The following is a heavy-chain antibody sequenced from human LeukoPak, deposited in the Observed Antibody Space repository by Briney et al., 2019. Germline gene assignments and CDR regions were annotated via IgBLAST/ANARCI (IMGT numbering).Heavy chain of an antibody. CDR1: GGSISSGTYY. Sequence: PSQTLSLTCTVSGGSISSGTYYWSWIRQPAGKGLVWIGRFYTSGSTNYNPSLKSRVTISVDTSKNQFSLKLRSVTAADTAVYYCARGPYAWGYIDYWGQGTLVTVSS. CDR2: FYTSGST. V-gene: IGHV4-61*02. CDR3: ARGPYAWGYIDY. D-gene: IGHD7-27*01. J-gene: IGHJ4*02.